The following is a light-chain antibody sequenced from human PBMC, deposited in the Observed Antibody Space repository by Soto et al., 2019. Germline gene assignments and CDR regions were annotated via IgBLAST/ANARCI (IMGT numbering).Light chain of an antibody. Sequence: DIQMTQSPSTLSASVGDRVTITCRASQSISSWLAWYQQKPGKAPKLLIYDASTLESGVPSRFSGSGSGTEFTLTISSLQPDDFATYYCQQHNSYPHTFGQGTKLEIK. CDR1: QSISSW. CDR2: DAS. J-gene: IGKJ2*01. CDR3: QQHNSYPHT. V-gene: IGKV1-5*01.